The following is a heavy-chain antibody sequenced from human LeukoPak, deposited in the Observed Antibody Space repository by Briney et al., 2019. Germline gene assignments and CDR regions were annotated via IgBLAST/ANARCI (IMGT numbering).Heavy chain of an antibody. CDR3: ARDDCGGDCYSGSYFDY. Sequence: ASVTVSCKASGYTFTSYYMHWVRQAPGQGLEWMGIINPSGGSTSYAQKFQGRVTMTRDMSTSTVYMELSSLRSEDTAVYYCARDDCGGDCYSGSYFDYWGQGTLVTVSS. D-gene: IGHD2-21*02. CDR1: GYTFTSYY. J-gene: IGHJ4*02. V-gene: IGHV1-46*01. CDR2: INPSGGST.